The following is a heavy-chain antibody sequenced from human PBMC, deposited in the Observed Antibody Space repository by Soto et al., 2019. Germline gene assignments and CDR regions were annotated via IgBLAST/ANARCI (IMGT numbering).Heavy chain of an antibody. J-gene: IGHJ6*02. V-gene: IGHV1-18*01. D-gene: IGHD6-6*01. CDR1: GYIFTTYG. Sequence: QVQLVQSGAEVKEPGASVKVSCKASGYIFTTYGVSWVRQAPGQGLEWMGWISTYNGKTNYAQKLQGRVTMTTDTSTSTAYMELRSLRSDDTAVYYCARPGIKDSSSSEGMDVWGQGTTVTVSS. CDR3: ARPGIKDSSSSEGMDV. CDR2: ISTYNGKT.